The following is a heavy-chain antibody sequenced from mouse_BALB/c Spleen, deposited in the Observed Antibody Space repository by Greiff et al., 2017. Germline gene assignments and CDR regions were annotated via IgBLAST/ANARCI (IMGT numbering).Heavy chain of an antibody. CDR2: ISSGGST. CDR3: ARGGGVWSRRDFDV. V-gene: IGHV5-6-5*01. J-gene: IGHJ1*01. CDR1: GFTFSSYA. D-gene: IGHD2-10*02. Sequence: EVKLVESGGGLVKPGGSLKLSCAASGFTFSSYAMSWVRQTPEKRLEWVASISSGGSTYYPDSVKGRFTISRDNARNILYLQMSSLRSEDTAMYYCARGGGVWSRRDFDVWGAGTTVTVSS.